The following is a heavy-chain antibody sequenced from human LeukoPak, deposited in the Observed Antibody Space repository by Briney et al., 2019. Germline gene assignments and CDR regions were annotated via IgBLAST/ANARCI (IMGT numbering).Heavy chain of an antibody. D-gene: IGHD3-22*01. CDR1: GGTFSSYT. Sequence: SVKVSCKASGGTFSSYTISWVRQAPGQGLEWMGRIIPILGIANYAQKFQGRVTITADKSTSTAYMELRSLRSEDTAVYYCARGSAYYYDSSGYYYGYFQHWGQGTLVTVSS. CDR3: ARGSAYYYDSSGYYYGYFQH. J-gene: IGHJ1*01. V-gene: IGHV1-69*02. CDR2: IIPILGIA.